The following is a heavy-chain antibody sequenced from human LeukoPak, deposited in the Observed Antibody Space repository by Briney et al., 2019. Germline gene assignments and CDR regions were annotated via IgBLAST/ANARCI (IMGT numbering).Heavy chain of an antibody. CDR3: AREIGYQPGDY. J-gene: IGHJ4*02. Sequence: TGGSLRLSCAVSGFALGSEAMSWVRQSPARGLEWVASISPGGGTTHYADYVKGRFTISRDNSKNTLYLQMNSLRAEDTAVYYCAREIGYQPGDYWGQGTLVTVSS. V-gene: IGHV3-23*01. D-gene: IGHD2-2*01. CDR2: ISPGGGTT. CDR1: GFALGSEA.